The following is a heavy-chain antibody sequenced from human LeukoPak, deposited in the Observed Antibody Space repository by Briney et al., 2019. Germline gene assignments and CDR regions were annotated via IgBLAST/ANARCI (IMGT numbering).Heavy chain of an antibody. J-gene: IGHJ3*02. D-gene: IGHD3-10*01. CDR3: AREHNYGSGRVDI. Sequence: SVKVSCKASGGTFSSYAISWVRQAPGQGLEWMGGIIPIFGTANYAQKFQGRVTITADESTSTAHMELSSLRSEDTAVYYCAREHNYGSGRVDIWGQGTMVTVSS. V-gene: IGHV1-69*13. CDR2: IIPIFGTA. CDR1: GGTFSSYA.